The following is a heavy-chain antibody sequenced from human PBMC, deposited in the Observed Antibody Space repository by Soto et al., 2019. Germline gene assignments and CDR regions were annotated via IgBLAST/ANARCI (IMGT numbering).Heavy chain of an antibody. CDR1: GFTFSNYG. V-gene: IGHV3-23*01. CDR3: AKEKLDFGAAGDYGMDV. Sequence: EVQLLESGGGLVQPGGSLRLSRSASGFTFSNYGMNWVRQAPGKGLEWVSAFRTSGGATFYADSVRGRFTISRDNSKNTLYLHMDSLRVEDTAVYFCAKEKLDFGAAGDYGMDVWRQGTTVTVSS. D-gene: IGHD3-3*01. J-gene: IGHJ6*02. CDR2: FRTSGGAT.